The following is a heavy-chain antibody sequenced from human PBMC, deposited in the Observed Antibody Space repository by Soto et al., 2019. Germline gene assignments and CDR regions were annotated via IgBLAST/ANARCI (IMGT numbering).Heavy chain of an antibody. Sequence: QVQLVQSGAEVKKPGSSVKVSCKASGGTFSTYAITWVRQAPIQGLEWMGGIIPMFGTANYAQKFRGRVTVTADESTSTAHMELSSLRSEDTAVYYCARGWETVGNTTPFAYWVQGTLVTVSS. CDR1: GGTFSTYA. J-gene: IGHJ4*02. CDR2: IIPMFGTA. V-gene: IGHV1-69*01. D-gene: IGHD1-26*01. CDR3: ARGWETVGNTTPFAY.